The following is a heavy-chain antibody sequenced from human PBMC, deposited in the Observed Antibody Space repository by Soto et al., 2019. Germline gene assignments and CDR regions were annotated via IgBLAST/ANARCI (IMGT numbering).Heavy chain of an antibody. V-gene: IGHV3-23*01. CDR3: AKEGGDAYYYYYMDV. CDR1: GFTFSSYA. J-gene: IGHJ6*03. CDR2: ISGSGGST. D-gene: IGHD3-16*01. Sequence: GGSLRLSCAASGFTFSSYAMSWVRQAPGKGLEWVSAISGSGGSTYYADSVKGRFTISRDNSKNTLYLQMNGLRAEDTAVYYCAKEGGDAYYYYYMDVWGKGTTVTVSS.